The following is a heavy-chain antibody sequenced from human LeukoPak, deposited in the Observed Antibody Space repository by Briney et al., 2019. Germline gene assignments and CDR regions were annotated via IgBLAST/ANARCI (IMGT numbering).Heavy chain of an antibody. CDR2: INQDGRES. V-gene: IGHV3-7*03. Sequence: PGGSLRLSCAASGFSFRSHWMSWVRQAPGKGLEWVANINQDGRESQYVDSVKGRFTISRDNAKNSLYLQMNSLRVEDTAVYYCARDLLRGERGSWFEAFDIWGRGTVVTVSS. CDR1: GFSFRSHW. D-gene: IGHD6-13*01. J-gene: IGHJ3*02. CDR3: ARDLLRGERGSWFEAFDI.